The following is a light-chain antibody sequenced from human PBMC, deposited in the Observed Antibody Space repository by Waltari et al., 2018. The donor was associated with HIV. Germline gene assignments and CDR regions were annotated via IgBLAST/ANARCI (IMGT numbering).Light chain of an antibody. CDR2: GAS. Sequence: EIVLTQSPGTLSLSPGESATLSCRASQTVSNNYLAWYQQKPGQAPRLLLYGASSRATGIPARFSGSGSGTDFILTISRLEPEDFAVYYCQQYGRSPRTFGQGTKVEIK. J-gene: IGKJ1*01. CDR1: QTVSNNY. CDR3: QQYGRSPRT. V-gene: IGKV3-20*01.